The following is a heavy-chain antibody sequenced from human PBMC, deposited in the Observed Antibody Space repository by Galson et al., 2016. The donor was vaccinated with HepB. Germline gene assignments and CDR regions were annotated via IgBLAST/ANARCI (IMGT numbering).Heavy chain of an antibody. D-gene: IGHD3-9*01. J-gene: IGHJ5*02. Sequence: SLRLSCAASEFTFSVYSMNWVRQAPGKGLEWVSSITGNSDYIYHADSVKGRFTVSRDNAKDSLYLQMNSLRAEDTAVYYCARGPLGLRYFDWISNWFDPWGQGTLVTVSS. CDR1: EFTFSVYS. CDR2: ITGNSDYI. V-gene: IGHV3-21*01. CDR3: ARGPLGLRYFDWISNWFDP.